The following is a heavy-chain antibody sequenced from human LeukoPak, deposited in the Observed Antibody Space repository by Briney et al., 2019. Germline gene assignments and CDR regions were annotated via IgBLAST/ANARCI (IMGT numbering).Heavy chain of an antibody. J-gene: IGHJ4*02. V-gene: IGHV4-28*01. CDR3: ARKPDGYFPFDY. D-gene: IGHD3-22*01. CDR2: IYHSGKT. Sequence: PSDTLSLTCGVFGDSTRSSYWWGWIRQPPGKGLEWIGYIYHSGKTHIHPSLKSRVTMSVDTPKNQFSLNLNSVTAVDTAVYYCARKPDGYFPFDYWGQGALVTVSS. CDR1: GDSTRSSYW.